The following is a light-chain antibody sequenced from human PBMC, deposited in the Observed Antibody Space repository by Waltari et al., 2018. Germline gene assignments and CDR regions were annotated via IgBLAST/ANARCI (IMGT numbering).Light chain of an antibody. J-gene: IGLJ2*01. Sequence: QSALTQPASVSGSPGQSITISCTGTSSDVGGYNFVSWYQQHPGKVPKLIIYGVTNRPSGVSIRFSGSKSGNTASLTISGLQAEDEADYYCCSYPSSLTALFGGGTKVTVL. CDR1: SSDVGGYNF. CDR3: CSYPSSLTAL. CDR2: GVT. V-gene: IGLV2-14*03.